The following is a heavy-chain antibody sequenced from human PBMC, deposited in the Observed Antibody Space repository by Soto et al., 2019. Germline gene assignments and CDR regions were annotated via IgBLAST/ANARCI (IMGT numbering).Heavy chain of an antibody. J-gene: IGHJ6*02. V-gene: IGHV1-24*01. D-gene: IGHD1-1*01. CDR2: FDPEGGDT. CDR3: VRVKRQGGTWHNSYCMDV. Sequence: QVQMVQSGAEVKKPGASVKVSCKVFGYTLSEFSLHWVRQAPGKGLEWMGGFDPEGGDTTYAQKFQGRLTMTEDTSAETAYMELRRLRFEDTAMYYCVRVKRQGGTWHNSYCMDVWGQGITVTVSS. CDR1: GYTLSEFS.